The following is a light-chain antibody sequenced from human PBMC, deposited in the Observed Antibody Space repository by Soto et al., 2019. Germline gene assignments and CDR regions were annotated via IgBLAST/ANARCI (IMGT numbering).Light chain of an antibody. V-gene: IGKV3-11*01. CDR3: LQFNTFPWT. Sequence: EVVLTQSPVTLSLSPGERATLSCRASQSFRGLLAWYQQKPGQAPRLLIYDAYNRATGIPPRFSGSGSGTDFTLTISSLQPDDFATYYCLQFNTFPWTFGQGTKVDIK. CDR1: QSFRGL. J-gene: IGKJ1*01. CDR2: DAY.